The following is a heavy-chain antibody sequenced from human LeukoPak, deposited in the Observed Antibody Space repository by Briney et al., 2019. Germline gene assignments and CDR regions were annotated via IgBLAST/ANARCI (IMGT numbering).Heavy chain of an antibody. V-gene: IGHV4-30-4*02. CDR2: IYYSGST. CDR1: GGSISSGDYY. J-gene: IGHJ4*02. Sequence: SETLSLTCTVSGGSISSGDYYWSWIRQPPGKGLEWIGYIYYSGSTYYNPSLKSRVTISVDTSKNQFSLKLSSVTAADTAVYYCARLIYDIVGYSYALDYWGQGTLVTVSS. D-gene: IGHD5-18*01. CDR3: ARLIYDIVGYSYALDY.